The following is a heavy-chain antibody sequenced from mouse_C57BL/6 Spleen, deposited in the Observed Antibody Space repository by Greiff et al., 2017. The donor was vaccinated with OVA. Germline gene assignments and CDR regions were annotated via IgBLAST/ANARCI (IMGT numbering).Heavy chain of an antibody. Sequence: EVQGVESGGGLVKPGGSLKLSCAASGFTFSSYAMSWVRQTPEKRLEWVATISDGGSYTYYPDNVKGRFTISRDNAKNNLYLQMSHLKSEDTAKYYCARDYYGSDWYFYGWGTGTTVTVAS. D-gene: IGHD1-1*01. J-gene: IGHJ1*03. CDR3: ARDYYGSDWYFYG. CDR1: GFTFSSYA. CDR2: ISDGGSYT. V-gene: IGHV5-4*01.